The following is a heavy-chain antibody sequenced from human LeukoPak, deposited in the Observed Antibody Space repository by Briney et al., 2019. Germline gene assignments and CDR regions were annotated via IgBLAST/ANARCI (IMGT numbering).Heavy chain of an antibody. CDR1: GGSISSYY. V-gene: IGHV4-59*08. Sequence: SETLSLTCTVSGGSISSYYWSWIRQPPGKGLKWIGYIYYSGSTNYNPSLKSRVTISVDTSKNQFSLKLSTVTAADTAVYYCASLTPSDSSSWYWYFGLWGRGTLVTVSS. CDR3: ASLTPSDSSSWYWYFGL. J-gene: IGHJ2*01. CDR2: IYYSGST. D-gene: IGHD6-13*01.